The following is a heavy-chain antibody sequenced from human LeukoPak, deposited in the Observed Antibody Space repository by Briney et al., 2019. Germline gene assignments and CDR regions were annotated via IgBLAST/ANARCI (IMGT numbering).Heavy chain of an antibody. CDR1: GYTFTSSG. CDR3: ARDAPQWRNVFDF. D-gene: IGHD6-19*01. V-gene: IGHV1-18*01. CDR2: VSTYNGNT. Sequence: ASVKVSCKASGYTFTSSGICWVRQAPGQGLEWMGWVSTYNGNTNYAQKFQGRVTMTTDTSTSTAYMELRRLRSDDTAVYYCARDAPQWRNVFDFWGRGTMVTVSS. J-gene: IGHJ3*01.